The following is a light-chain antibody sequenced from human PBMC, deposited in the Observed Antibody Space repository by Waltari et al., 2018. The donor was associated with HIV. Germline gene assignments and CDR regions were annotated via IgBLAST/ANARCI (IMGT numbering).Light chain of an antibody. Sequence: DIVMTKSPDSLVVSLGERATINCKSSPSVLYSSNNKNYLAWYQQKPGQPPKLLIYWASTRESGVPDRFSGSGSGTDFTLTISSLQAEDVAVYYCQQYYSTPLTFGGGTKVEIK. V-gene: IGKV4-1*01. J-gene: IGKJ4*01. CDR3: QQYYSTPLT. CDR1: PSVLYSSNNKNY. CDR2: WAS.